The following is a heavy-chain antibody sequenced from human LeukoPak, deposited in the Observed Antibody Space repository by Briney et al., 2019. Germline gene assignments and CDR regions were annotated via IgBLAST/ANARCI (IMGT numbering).Heavy chain of an antibody. Sequence: GGSPRLSRAASRFTFCDLYISWIPQAPGRGLEWVSDISSSGIYTNYAASVKGRFTNSRDNAQHSLYLQMNNLRGEDTAVYYCARGPIPATAIPENWGQGTLVTVSS. D-gene: IGHD2-2*02. V-gene: IGHV3-11*06. CDR2: ISSSGIYT. CDR1: RFTFCDLY. J-gene: IGHJ4*02. CDR3: ARGPIPATAIPEN.